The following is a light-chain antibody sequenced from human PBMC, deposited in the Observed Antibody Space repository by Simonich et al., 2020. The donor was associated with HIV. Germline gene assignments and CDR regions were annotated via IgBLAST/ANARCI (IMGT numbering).Light chain of an antibody. J-gene: IGKJ1*01. CDR2: GAS. CDR3: QQYNKWPPWT. V-gene: IGKV3-15*01. Sequence: IVMTQSPATLSVSPGERATLSCRASQSVRSNLVWYQQKTGQSPRLLIYGASTRAIGIPARFSGSGSGTEFTLTISSMQSEDFAVYYCQQYNKWPPWTFGQGTKVEI. CDR1: QSVRSN.